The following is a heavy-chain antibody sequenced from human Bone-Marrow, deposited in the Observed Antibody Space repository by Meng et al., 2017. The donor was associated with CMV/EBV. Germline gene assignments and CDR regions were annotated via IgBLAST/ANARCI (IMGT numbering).Heavy chain of an antibody. D-gene: IGHD3-3*01. V-gene: IGHV3-23*01. J-gene: IGHJ4*02. CDR3: ASPDFSSGPKGY. CDR1: GFTFSSYT. CDR2: ISGSGGDT. Sequence: GESLKISCAAAGFTFSSYTMTWVRQAPGKGLEWVSTISGSGGDTQYADSVKGRFIISRDNSKNTLILQINVLRDEDTAIYYCASPDFSSGPKGYWGQGTLVTVSS.